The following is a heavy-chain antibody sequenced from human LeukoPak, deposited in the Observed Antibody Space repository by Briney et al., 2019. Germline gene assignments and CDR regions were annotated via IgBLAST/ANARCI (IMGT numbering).Heavy chain of an antibody. CDR1: GYSISTSYY. V-gene: IGHV4-38-2*02. J-gene: IGHJ4*02. Sequence: PSETLSLTCTVPGYSISTSYYWGWIRQPPGKGLEWIGSIYHSGNTYYNPSLKSRVTISVDTSKNQFSLNLSSVTAADTAVYYCARRHYEILSGYPSWGQGILVTVSS. CDR3: ARRHYEILSGYPS. CDR2: IYHSGNT. D-gene: IGHD3-9*01.